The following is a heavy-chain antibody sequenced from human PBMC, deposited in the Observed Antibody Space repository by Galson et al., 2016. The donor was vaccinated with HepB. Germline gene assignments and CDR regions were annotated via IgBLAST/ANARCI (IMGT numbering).Heavy chain of an antibody. J-gene: IGHJ5*02. D-gene: IGHD5-24*01. CDR1: GFSFSSFS. V-gene: IGHV3-48*04. Sequence: SLRLSCAASGFSFSSFSMNWVRQAPGKGLEWVSQISSSGFSMYYADSVKDRFTISRDNARNSLYLQMNSLRAEDTAVYYCARVKWTGDRHGYPKDLWGQGTLVTVSS. CDR3: ARVKWTGDRHGYPKDL. CDR2: ISSSGFSM.